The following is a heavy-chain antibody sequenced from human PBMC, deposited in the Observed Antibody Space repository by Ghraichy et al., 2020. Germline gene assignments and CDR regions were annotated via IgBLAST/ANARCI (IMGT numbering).Heavy chain of an antibody. V-gene: IGHV4-59*01. CDR2: IYYSGST. CDR1: GVSISSYY. Sequence: SQTLSLTCTVSGVSISSYYWSWIRQPPGKGLEWIGYIYYSGSTNYNPSLKSRVTISVDTSKNQFSLKLNSVTAADTAFYYCARGSMTTIVYWGHGTLVTVSS. J-gene: IGHJ4*03. CDR3: ARGSMTTIVY. D-gene: IGHD4-11*01.